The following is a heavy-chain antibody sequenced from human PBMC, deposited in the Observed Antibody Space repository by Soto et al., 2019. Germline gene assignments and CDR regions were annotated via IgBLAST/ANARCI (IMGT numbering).Heavy chain of an antibody. CDR2: ISWNSGSI. Sequence: EVQLVESGGGLVQPGRSLRLSCAASGFTFDEYAMHWVRQAPGKGLEWVPGISWNSGSIGYADSVKGRFTISRDNAKNSLYLQMNSLRAEDTALYYCVKGGYNWNSYLDYWGQGTLVTVSS. D-gene: IGHD1-7*01. V-gene: IGHV3-9*01. CDR3: VKGGYNWNSYLDY. CDR1: GFTFDEYA. J-gene: IGHJ4*02.